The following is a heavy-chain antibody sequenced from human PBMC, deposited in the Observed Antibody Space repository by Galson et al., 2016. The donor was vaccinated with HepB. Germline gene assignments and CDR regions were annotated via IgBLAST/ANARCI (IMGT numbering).Heavy chain of an antibody. V-gene: IGHV5-10-1*01. Sequence: QSGAEVKKPGESLRISCKVFGYTFTSYWISWVRQMPGKGLERMGRIDPSDSYTNYSPSFQGHVTMSADKSISTAYLQWSRLKASDTGMYYCTKSRAIKFDPWGQGTLVTVSS. CDR1: GYTFTSYW. CDR3: TKSRAIKFDP. CDR2: IDPSDSYT. D-gene: IGHD2-2*01. J-gene: IGHJ5*02.